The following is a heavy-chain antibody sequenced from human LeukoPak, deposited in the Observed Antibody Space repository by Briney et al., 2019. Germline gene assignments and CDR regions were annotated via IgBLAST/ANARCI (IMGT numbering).Heavy chain of an antibody. Sequence: SEPLSLTCILSSGSISTYYWSLLRQPPRHALDSILYTYYSGSTNYNPSLTSPVPMSVDTFKNQFSLKLSSVTSADTAVYYCARSPPLSGSYLGVLSWFDPWGQGPLVTVSS. CDR1: SGSISTYY. J-gene: IGHJ5*02. V-gene: IGHV4-59*01. D-gene: IGHD3-10*01. CDR3: ARSPPLSGSYLGVLSWFDP. CDR2: TYYSGST.